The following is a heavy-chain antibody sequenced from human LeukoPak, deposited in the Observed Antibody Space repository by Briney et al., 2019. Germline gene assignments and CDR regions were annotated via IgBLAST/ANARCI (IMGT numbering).Heavy chain of an antibody. J-gene: IGHJ4*02. CDR1: GYTFTSYG. CDR2: ISPYDGNT. CDR3: ARDSPDGSGTYYNDSPDY. Sequence: ASVKVSCKASGYTFTSYGISWVRQAPGQGLEWMGWISPYDGNTNYAQNLQGRVTMTTDTSTSTAYMDLRSLRSDDTAIYYCARDSPDGSGTYYNDSPDYWGQGTLVTVSS. V-gene: IGHV1-18*01. D-gene: IGHD3-10*01.